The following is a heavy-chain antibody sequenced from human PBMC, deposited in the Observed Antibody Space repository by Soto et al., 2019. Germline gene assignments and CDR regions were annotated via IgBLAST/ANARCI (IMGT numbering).Heavy chain of an antibody. Sequence: QVQLVESGGGVVQPGKSLRLSCAASGFTFSSYALHWVRQAPGKGLEWVAVMSYDGSNEYADSVKGRFTISRDNFKNTLYLQMSSVRTDYTAVYYCARDPTSPEYRYSGRFRDNTFDSWGQGTLVTVSS. CDR3: ARDPTSPEYRYSGRFRDNTFDS. D-gene: IGHD1-26*01. CDR1: GFTFSSYA. V-gene: IGHV3-30-3*01. J-gene: IGHJ5*01. CDR2: MSYDGSNE.